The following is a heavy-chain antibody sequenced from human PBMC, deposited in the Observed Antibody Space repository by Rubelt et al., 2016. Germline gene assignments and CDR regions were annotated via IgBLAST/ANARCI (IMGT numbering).Heavy chain of an antibody. Sequence: LQLHESGPGLVKPSETLSLTCTVSGGSVSSGSYFWGWIRQPPGKGLEWIGIIHYSGTTYYNPSLKSRVTMSVDTSKNQFPRKLTAVTAADTAAYYCATGLQAQRSFDYWGRGTLVTVSS. D-gene: IGHD3-16*01. J-gene: IGHJ4*02. CDR3: ATGLQAQRSFDY. CDR1: GGSVSSGSYF. V-gene: IGHV4-39*06. CDR2: IHYSGTT.